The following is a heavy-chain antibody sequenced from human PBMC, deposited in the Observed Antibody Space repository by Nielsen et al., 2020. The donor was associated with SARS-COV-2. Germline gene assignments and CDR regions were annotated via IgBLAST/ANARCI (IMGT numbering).Heavy chain of an antibody. J-gene: IGHJ3*02. V-gene: IGHV3-7*03. CDR2: IKQDGSEK. CDR3: ATTQANDAFDI. CDR1: GFTFSSYW. Sequence: GESLKISCAASGFTFSSYWMSWVRQAPGKGLEWVANIKQDGSEKYYVDSVKGRFTISRDNAKNSLYLQMNSLRAEDTAMYYCATTQANDAFDIWGQGTMVTVSS.